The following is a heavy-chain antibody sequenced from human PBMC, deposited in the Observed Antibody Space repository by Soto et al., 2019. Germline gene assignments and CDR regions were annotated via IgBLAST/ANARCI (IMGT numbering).Heavy chain of an antibody. V-gene: IGHV2-5*02. CDR2: IYWDDDK. Sequence: QITLRESGPALVKPTQTLILTCTFSGFSLTTSGEGVGWIRQPPGKAPEWLALIYWDDDKRYSPSLKNRLTISGDTSRSQVVLTMTNMDPVDTATYYCAHRKKTVIVATYFDYWGQGTLVTVSS. D-gene: IGHD1-1*01. J-gene: IGHJ4*02. CDR3: AHRKKTVIVATYFDY. CDR1: GFSLTTSGEG.